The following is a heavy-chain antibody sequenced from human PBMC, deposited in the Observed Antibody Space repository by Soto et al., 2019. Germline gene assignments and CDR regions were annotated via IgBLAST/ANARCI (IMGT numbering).Heavy chain of an antibody. Sequence: QLQLQESGPGLVKPSETLSLSCIVSGDSISSSKWWTWVRQTPGKGLEWIGKIDHNGVANYNPSLEGRITISKDNSKNQIFLKVTSVTAADSAVYYCARMNRDYYYYGMDVWGQGATVTVSS. CDR2: IDHNGVA. V-gene: IGHV4-4*02. CDR3: ARMNRDYYYYGMDV. CDR1: GDSISSSKW. J-gene: IGHJ6*02.